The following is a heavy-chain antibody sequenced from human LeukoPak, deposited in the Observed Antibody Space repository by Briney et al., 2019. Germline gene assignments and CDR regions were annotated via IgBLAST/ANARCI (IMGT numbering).Heavy chain of an antibody. CDR1: GDSISSGSYY. Sequence: PSETLSLTCTVSGDSISSGSYYWRWIRQPAGKGLEWIGRIYSSGSTNYNPSLKSRVTISVDTSKNQFSLKLSSVTAADTAFYYCAREDYASGPSGIWFDPWGQGTLVTVSS. J-gene: IGHJ5*02. CDR3: AREDYASGPSGIWFDP. D-gene: IGHD3-10*01. V-gene: IGHV4-61*02. CDR2: IYSSGST.